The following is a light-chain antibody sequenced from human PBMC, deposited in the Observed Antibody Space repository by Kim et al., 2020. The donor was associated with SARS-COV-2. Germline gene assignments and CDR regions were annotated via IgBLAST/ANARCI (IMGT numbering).Light chain of an antibody. CDR1: HSNSMW. Sequence: STLSASVGDRVIITFRASHSNSMWLAWYQQKPCKAPKLLISKASILQSGVPSRFSGSGSGTQFTLTISSLQPDDFGTYYCQQYDNYFGQGTKLQI. CDR3: QQYDNY. V-gene: IGKV1-5*03. CDR2: KAS. J-gene: IGKJ2*01.